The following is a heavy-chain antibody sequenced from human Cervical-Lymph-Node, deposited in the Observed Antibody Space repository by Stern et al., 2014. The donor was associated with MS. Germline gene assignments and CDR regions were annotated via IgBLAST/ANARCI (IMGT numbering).Heavy chain of an antibody. CDR1: GFTFSSYG. CDR3: ARDAMYSGSYSDY. J-gene: IGHJ4*02. V-gene: IGHV3-33*01. Sequence: VQLVESGGGVVQPGRSLRLSCAGSGFTFSSYGMHWVRQAPGKGLEWVALIWYDGSNKYYADSVKGRFTISRDNSKNTLYLQMNSLRAEDTAVYYCARDAMYSGSYSDYWGRGTLVTVSS. D-gene: IGHD1-26*01. CDR2: IWYDGSNK.